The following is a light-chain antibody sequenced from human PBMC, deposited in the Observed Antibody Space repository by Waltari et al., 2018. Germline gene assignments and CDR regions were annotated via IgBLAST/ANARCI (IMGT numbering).Light chain of an antibody. J-gene: IGLJ3*02. Sequence: QSALTQPASVSASLGQSLTISCTGTSRDIGLSALISWYQPHPGKAPKLIIHETTKRPSGVPNRVSGSKSGNTASLTISGLQAEDEADYYCCSFAGRSWLFGGGTKLTVL. CDR3: CSFAGRSWL. CDR2: ETT. V-gene: IGLV2-23*01. CDR1: SRDIGLSAL.